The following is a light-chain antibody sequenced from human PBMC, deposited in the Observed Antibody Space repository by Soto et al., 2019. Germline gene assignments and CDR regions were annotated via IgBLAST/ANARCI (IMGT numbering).Light chain of an antibody. V-gene: IGKV2-28*01. Sequence: DIVMTQSPLSLPVTPGEPASISCRSSQSLLHSNGYNYLDWYLQKPGQSPQLLIYLGSNRASGVHDRFSGSGSGTDFTLKISRVEAEDVGVYYCMQALQTPCTFGKGTKLEIK. J-gene: IGKJ2*02. CDR2: LGS. CDR3: MQALQTPCT. CDR1: QSLLHSNGYNY.